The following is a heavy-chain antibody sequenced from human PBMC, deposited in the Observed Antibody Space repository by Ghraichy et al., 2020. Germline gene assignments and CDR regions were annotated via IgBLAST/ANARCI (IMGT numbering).Heavy chain of an antibody. CDR2: DGNNK. J-gene: IGHJ4*02. V-gene: IGHV3-30-3*01. CDR3: ARERREATIMLGDY. CDR1: GFTFSSYA. D-gene: IGHD1-26*01. Sequence: GESLNISCAASGFTFSSYAMHWVRQAPGKGLEWVAVDGNNKYYADSVKGRFTVSRDNSKTTLYLQMNSLRAEDTAVYYCARERREATIMLGDYWGRGTLVTVSS.